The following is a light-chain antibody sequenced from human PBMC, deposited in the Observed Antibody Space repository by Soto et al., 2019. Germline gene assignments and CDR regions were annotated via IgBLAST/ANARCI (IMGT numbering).Light chain of an antibody. J-gene: IGKJ1*01. CDR1: QSVGNNY. V-gene: IGKV3-20*01. CDR3: HQYGSSRRT. Sequence: EVMLTQSPGTLSLSPGERATLFCRASQSVGNNYLAWFQQKPGQSPRLLIYGASSRASGIPDRFSGSGSGTDFSLTISRLEPEDFAMYYCHQYGSSRRTFGQGTEVEIK. CDR2: GAS.